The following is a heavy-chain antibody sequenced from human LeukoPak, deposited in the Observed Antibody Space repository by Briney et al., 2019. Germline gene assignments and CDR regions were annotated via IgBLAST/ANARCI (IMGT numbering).Heavy chain of an antibody. CDR3: AIVYERSAIFGVGPFDY. D-gene: IGHD3-3*01. V-gene: IGHV1-69*13. CDR1: GGTFSSYA. CDR2: IIPIFGTA. Sequence: SVKVSCKASGGTFSSYAISWVRQAPGQGLEWMGGIIPIFGTANYAQKFQGRVTITADESTSTAYMELSSLRSEDAAVYYCAIVYERSAIFGVGPFDYWGQGTLVTVSS. J-gene: IGHJ4*02.